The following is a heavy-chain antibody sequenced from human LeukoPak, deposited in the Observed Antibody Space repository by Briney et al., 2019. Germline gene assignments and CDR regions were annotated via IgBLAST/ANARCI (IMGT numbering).Heavy chain of an antibody. CDR1: GFTFSNYW. CDR3: ARGAGVTNYDY. CDR2: INTDGSST. V-gene: IGHV3-74*01. D-gene: IGHD2-21*02. Sequence: GGSLRISCAASGFTFSNYWMHWVRQAPGKGLVWVSRINTDGSSTSYADSVKCRFTISRDNAKNTLYLQINSLRVEDTAVYHCARGAGVTNYDYWGQGSLVTVSS. J-gene: IGHJ4*02.